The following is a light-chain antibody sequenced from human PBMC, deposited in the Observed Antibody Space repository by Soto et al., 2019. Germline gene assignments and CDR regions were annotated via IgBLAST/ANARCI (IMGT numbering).Light chain of an antibody. J-gene: IGKJ3*01. CDR3: QQYGSSLFT. CDR2: GAS. CDR1: QSVSSIY. Sequence: IVLTQSPGTLSLSPGERATLSCRASQSVSSIYLAWYQQKPGQAPRLLIYGASSRATGIPDRFSGSGSGTDLTLTISRLEPEDFAVYYCQQYGSSLFTFGPGTNVDIK. V-gene: IGKV3-20*01.